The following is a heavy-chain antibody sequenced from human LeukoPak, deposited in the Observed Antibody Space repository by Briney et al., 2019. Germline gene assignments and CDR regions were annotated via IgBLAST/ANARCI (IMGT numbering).Heavy chain of an antibody. V-gene: IGHV3-23*01. CDR2: FSGGGGST. CDR3: AKFNRQYCSSTSCYGGFDY. J-gene: IGHJ4*02. CDR1: GFTFSSYA. Sequence: GGSLRLSCAASGFTFSSYAMSWVRQAPGKGLECISGFSGGGGSTYYADSVKGRFTISRDNSKNTLYLQMNSLRAEDTAVYYCAKFNRQYCSSTSCYGGFDYWGQGTLVTVSS. D-gene: IGHD2-2*01.